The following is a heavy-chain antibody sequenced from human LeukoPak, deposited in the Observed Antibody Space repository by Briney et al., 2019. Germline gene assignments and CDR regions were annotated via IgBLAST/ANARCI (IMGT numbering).Heavy chain of an antibody. CDR2: INPNSGGT. CDR3: ARDEDAHFDY. J-gene: IGHJ4*02. Sequence: ASVKVSCKASGYTFTGYYMHWVRQAPGQGLEWMGWINPNSGGTNYAQKFQGRVTMTSDTSISTAYMELTRLTSDDTAVYYCARDEDAHFDYWGQGTLVTVSS. CDR1: GYTFTGYY. D-gene: IGHD2-15*01. V-gene: IGHV1-2*02.